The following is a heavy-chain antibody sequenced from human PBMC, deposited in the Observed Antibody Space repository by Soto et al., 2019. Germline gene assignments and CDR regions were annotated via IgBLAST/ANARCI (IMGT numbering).Heavy chain of an antibody. Sequence: QVQLVQSGAEVKKPGSSVKVSCKASGGTFSSYAISWVRQAPGQGLEWMGGIIPIFGTANYAQKFQGRVTITADESTSTAYMELSSLRPEDTAVYYCAREIVVPAAAPWGYYYGMDVWGQGTTVTVSS. D-gene: IGHD2-2*01. CDR1: GGTFSSYA. CDR3: AREIVVPAAAPWGYYYGMDV. J-gene: IGHJ6*02. V-gene: IGHV1-69*01. CDR2: IIPIFGTA.